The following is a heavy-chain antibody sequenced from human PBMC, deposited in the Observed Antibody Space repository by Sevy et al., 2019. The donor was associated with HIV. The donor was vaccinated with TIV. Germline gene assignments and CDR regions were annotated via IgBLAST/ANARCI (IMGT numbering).Heavy chain of an antibody. CDR2: ISAIGTST. D-gene: IGHD3-16*02. CDR1: GFTFDTHA. CDR3: AKALNPALESMMQVMYRSLEGYDV. V-gene: IGHV3-23*01. J-gene: IGHJ3*01. Sequence: GGSLRLSCAASGFTFDTHAMNWVRQAPGKGLEWVSSISAIGTSTNYADSVKGRFTISRDNSKNTLYLQMNSLRADDTTVYYCAKALNPALESMMQVMYRSLEGYDVWGQGTVVTVSS.